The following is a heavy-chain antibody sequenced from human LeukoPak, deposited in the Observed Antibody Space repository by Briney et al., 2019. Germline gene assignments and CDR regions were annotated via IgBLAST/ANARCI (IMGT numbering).Heavy chain of an antibody. J-gene: IGHJ4*02. CDR3: ATGIAAAGTLFDY. D-gene: IGHD6-13*01. Sequence: ASVKVSCKVSGYTLTELSMHWVRQAPGKGLEWMGGFDPEDGETIYAQKFQGRVTMTEDTSTDTAYMELRSLRSEDTAVYYCATGIAAAGTLFDYWGQGTLVTVSS. V-gene: IGHV1-24*01. CDR1: GYTLTELS. CDR2: FDPEDGET.